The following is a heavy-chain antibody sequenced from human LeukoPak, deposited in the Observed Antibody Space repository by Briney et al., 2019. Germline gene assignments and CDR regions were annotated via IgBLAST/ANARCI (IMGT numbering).Heavy chain of an antibody. CDR2: IYYSGST. Sequence: SETLSLTCTVSGGSINSSYYYWGWIRQPPGKGLEWIGSIYYSGSTYYNPSLKSRVTISVDTSKNQFSLKLNSVTAADTAVYYCARHRSKWLQSSFDYWGQGTLVTVSS. D-gene: IGHD5-24*01. V-gene: IGHV4-39*01. J-gene: IGHJ4*02. CDR3: ARHRSKWLQSSFDY. CDR1: GGSINSSYYY.